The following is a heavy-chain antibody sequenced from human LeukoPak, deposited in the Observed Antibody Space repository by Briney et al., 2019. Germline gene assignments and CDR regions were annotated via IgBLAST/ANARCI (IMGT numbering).Heavy chain of an antibody. CDR2: INPNSGGT. J-gene: IGHJ4*02. CDR1: GYTFTGYY. Sequence: GASVKVSCKASGYTFTGYYMHWVRQAPGQGLEWMGWINPNSGGTNYAQKFQGRVTMTRDTSISTAYMELRRLRSDDTAVYYCARAAACSSTSCYYCSGGSCYPRVASGKLHYFDYWGQGTLVTVSS. CDR3: ARAAACSSTSCYYCSGGSCYPRVASGKLHYFDY. V-gene: IGHV1-2*02. D-gene: IGHD2-15*01.